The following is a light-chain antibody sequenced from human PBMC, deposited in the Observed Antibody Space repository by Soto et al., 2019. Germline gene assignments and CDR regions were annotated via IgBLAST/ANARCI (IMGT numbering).Light chain of an antibody. J-gene: IGLJ3*02. CDR1: SSNIGAGYD. CDR2: DNN. V-gene: IGLV1-40*01. CDR3: QSFDTSLSGFGV. Sequence: QSVLTQPPSMSGAPGQRVTISCTGSSSNIGAGYDVHWYQQHPGTAPKLLIFDNNNRPSGVPDRFSGSKSDTSASLAITGLQAEDEADYYCQSFDTSLSGFGVFGGGTKVTVL.